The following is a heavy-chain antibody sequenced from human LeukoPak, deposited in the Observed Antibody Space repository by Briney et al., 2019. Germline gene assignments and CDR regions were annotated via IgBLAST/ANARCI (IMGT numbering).Heavy chain of an antibody. CDR1: GGSISSCY. J-gene: IGHJ5*02. D-gene: IGHD3-22*01. CDR2: SSTTGNT. V-gene: IGHV4-4*07. Sequence: PSETLSLTCTVSGGSISSCYCSWTRQPAGKGLEWIGRSSTTGNTNYNPSLKSRVTMSVDTSKNQFSLRLTSVTAADTAVYYCVRGIYYDSGRNCFDPWGQGTLVTVSS. CDR3: VRGIYYDSGRNCFDP.